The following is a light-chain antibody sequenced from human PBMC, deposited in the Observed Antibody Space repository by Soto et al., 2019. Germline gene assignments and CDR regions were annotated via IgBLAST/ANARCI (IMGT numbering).Light chain of an antibody. CDR1: QSVSST. Sequence: IVMPQSPATLSVSPGERATLSCRASQSVSSTFALYQQKPGQAPRLLIYGASTRATGIPARFSGSGSGTEFTLTISSLQSEDFAVYYCQQYNNWPFPSWTFGQGTKVEIK. V-gene: IGKV3-15*01. J-gene: IGKJ1*01. CDR3: QQYNNWPFPSWT. CDR2: GAS.